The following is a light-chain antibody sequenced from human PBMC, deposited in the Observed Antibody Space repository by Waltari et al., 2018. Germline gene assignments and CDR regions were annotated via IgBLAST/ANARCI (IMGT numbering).Light chain of an antibody. CDR2: LGS. Sequence: DIVMTQSPLSLPVTPGEPASISCRSSQSLLHSNGYNYLDWYLQKPGQSPQLLISLGSNRASGVPDRFSGIGSGTDFTLKISRVEAEDVGLYYCMQGLQTPYTFGQGTKLEIK. J-gene: IGKJ2*01. CDR1: QSLLHSNGYNY. CDR3: MQGLQTPYT. V-gene: IGKV2-28*01.